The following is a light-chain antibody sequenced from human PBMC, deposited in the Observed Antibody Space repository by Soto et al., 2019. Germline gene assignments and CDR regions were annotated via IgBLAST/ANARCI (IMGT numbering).Light chain of an antibody. CDR3: QQRSNWPRT. J-gene: IGKJ1*01. V-gene: IGKV3-11*01. CDR2: DVS. Sequence: EIVLTQSPATLSLSPGERATLSFRASQHISNYLIWYQQKPGQAPRLLIYDVSNRATDIPARFSGSGSGTDFTLTISSLAPEDLAVYYCQQRSNWPRTFGQGTKVDI. CDR1: QHISNY.